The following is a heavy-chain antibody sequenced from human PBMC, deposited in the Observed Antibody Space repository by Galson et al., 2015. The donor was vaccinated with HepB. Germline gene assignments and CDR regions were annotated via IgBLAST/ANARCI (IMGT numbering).Heavy chain of an antibody. V-gene: IGHV3-30*03. CDR1: GFSFSDHT. CDR2: ISSDGSSK. J-gene: IGHJ4*02. CDR3: ARLTGTGQDY. D-gene: IGHD1-14*01. Sequence: SLRLSCAASGFSFSDHTIHCVRQAPGKGLEWVALISSDGSSKYYAGSVRGRFTLSRDNSKNTLYVQINSLRTEDTAVYYCARLTGTGQDYWGQGTPVTVSS.